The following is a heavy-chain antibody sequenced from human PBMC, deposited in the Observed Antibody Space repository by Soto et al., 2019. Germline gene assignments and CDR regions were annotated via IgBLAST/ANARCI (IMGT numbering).Heavy chain of an antibody. D-gene: IGHD2-2*01. J-gene: IGHJ4*02. CDR3: ARGPQTSDF. CDR2: INTYNGNT. V-gene: IGHV1-18*01. CDR1: GYIFTTYS. Sequence: QVQLVQSGPEVKKPGASVKVSCKTSGYIFTTYSIAWVRQAPGQGLEWMGWINTYNGNTHYTQKFQDRVTVNTDTSTATAYMELSSLTSDDTAVYFCARGPQTSDFWGQGTLITVSS.